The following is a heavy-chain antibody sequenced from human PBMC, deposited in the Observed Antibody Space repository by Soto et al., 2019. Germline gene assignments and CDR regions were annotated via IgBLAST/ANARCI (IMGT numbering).Heavy chain of an antibody. CDR3: ARSLMNPAMVTFYYFDY. Sequence: ASVKVSCTASGYTFTTYAMHWVRQAPGQRLEWMGWINAANGNTKYSQKFQGRVTITRDTSASTAYMELSSLRSEDTAVYTCARSLMNPAMVTFYYFDYWGQGTQVTVSS. CDR2: INAANGNT. J-gene: IGHJ4*02. D-gene: IGHD5-18*01. CDR1: GYTFTTYA. V-gene: IGHV1-3*01.